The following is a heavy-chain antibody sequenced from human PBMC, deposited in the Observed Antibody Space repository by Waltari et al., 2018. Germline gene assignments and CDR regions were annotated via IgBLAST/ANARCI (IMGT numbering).Heavy chain of an antibody. CDR2: INHSGST. CDR3: ARGLRKSSRYSSSPPGGWYYYYMDV. V-gene: IGHV4-34*01. J-gene: IGHJ6*03. Sequence: QVQLQQWGAGLLKPSETLSLTCAVYGGSFSGYYWSWIRQPPGKGLEWIGEINHSGSTNYNPSLKSRVTISVDTSKNQFSLKLSSVTAADTAVYYCARGLRKSSRYSSSPPGGWYYYYMDVWGKGTTVTISS. D-gene: IGHD6-13*01. CDR1: GGSFSGYY.